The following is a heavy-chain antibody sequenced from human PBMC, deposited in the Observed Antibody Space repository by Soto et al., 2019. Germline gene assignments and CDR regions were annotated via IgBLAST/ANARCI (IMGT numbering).Heavy chain of an antibody. CDR3: GHWDQQVPRY. V-gene: IGHV2-5*02. CDR2: IYWDDDK. J-gene: IGHJ1*01. CDR1: GFSLSTRGVG. Sequence: QITLKESGPTLVKPTQTLTLTCTFSGFSLSTRGVGVGWIRQPPGKALEWLALIYWDDDKRYSPSLQSSLTIPNDNSKNQVVLTMTNMDPVDTATYYCGHWDQQVPRYWGQGTLVTVSS. D-gene: IGHD2-2*01.